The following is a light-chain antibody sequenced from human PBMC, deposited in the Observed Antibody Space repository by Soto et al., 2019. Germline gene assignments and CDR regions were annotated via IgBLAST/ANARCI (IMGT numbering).Light chain of an antibody. J-gene: IGKJ5*01. V-gene: IGKV3-20*01. CDR2: DAS. CDR1: QSVNTY. Sequence: EIVLTQSPATLSLSPGERAALSCRASQSVNTYLAWYQQKPGQAPRLLIYDASKRATGIPARFSGSGSGTDFTLTISRLEPEDFAVYYCQQYGSSRWTFGQGTRLEI. CDR3: QQYGSSRWT.